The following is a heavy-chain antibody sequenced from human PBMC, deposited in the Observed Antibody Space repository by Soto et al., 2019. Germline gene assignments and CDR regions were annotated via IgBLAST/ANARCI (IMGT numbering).Heavy chain of an antibody. Sequence: SVKVSCKASGDTFSSYAIRWVRQAPGQGLEWMGRINPICGTATYAQKFQGRVTITADESTSTAYMELSSLRSEDTAVYYCASAVHYCGGGSCYCSWGPGGDYWGQGTTVTVSS. CDR2: INPICGTA. CDR1: GDTFSSYA. CDR3: ASAVHYCGGGSCYCSWGPGGDY. D-gene: IGHD2-15*01. V-gene: IGHV1-69*13. J-gene: IGHJ4*01.